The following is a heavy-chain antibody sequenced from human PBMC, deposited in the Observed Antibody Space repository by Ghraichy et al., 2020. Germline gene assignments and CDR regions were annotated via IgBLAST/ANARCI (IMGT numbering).Heavy chain of an antibody. CDR3: AEEGEDCSGGRCYVGGA. D-gene: IGHD2-15*01. Sequence: ASVKVSCKASGYTFTGDYVHWVRQAPGQGLEWMGRINPNSGATKYAQKFHGRVIMTRDTSISTVYMELRRLTSDDTAIYYCAEEGEDCSGGRCYVGGAWGQGSLVSVSS. CDR1: GYTFTGDY. V-gene: IGHV1-2*06. CDR2: INPNSGAT. J-gene: IGHJ5*02.